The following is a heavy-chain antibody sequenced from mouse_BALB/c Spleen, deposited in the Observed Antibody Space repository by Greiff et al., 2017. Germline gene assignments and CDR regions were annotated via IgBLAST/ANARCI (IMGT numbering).Heavy chain of an antibody. D-gene: IGHD2-10*02. V-gene: IGHV3-6*02. CDR3: ARDSSYGPYCYFDV. J-gene: IGHJ1*01. Sequence: EVKLVESGPGLVKPSQSLSLTCSVTGYSITSGYYWNWIRQFPGNKLEWMGYISYDGSNNYNPSLKNRISITRDTSKNQFFLKLNSVTTEDTATYYCARDSSYGPYCYFDVWGEGTTVTVSS. CDR1: GYSITSGYY. CDR2: ISYDGSN.